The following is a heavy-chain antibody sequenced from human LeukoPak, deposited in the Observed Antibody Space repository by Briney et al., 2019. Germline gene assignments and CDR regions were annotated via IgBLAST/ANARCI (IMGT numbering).Heavy chain of an antibody. CDR3: AKSTSITMIVVVITTKNYFDY. CDR1: GFTFSSYA. V-gene: IGHV3-23*01. D-gene: IGHD3-22*01. J-gene: IGHJ4*02. CDR2: ISGSGGST. Sequence: GGSLRLSCAASGFTFSSYAMSWVRQAPGKGLEWVSAISGSGGSTYYADSMKGRFTISRDNSKNTLYLQMNSLRAEDTAVYYCAKSTSITMIVVVITTKNYFDYWGQGTLVTVSS.